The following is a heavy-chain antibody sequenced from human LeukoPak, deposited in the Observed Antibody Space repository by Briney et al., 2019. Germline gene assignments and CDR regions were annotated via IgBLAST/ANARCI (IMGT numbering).Heavy chain of an antibody. Sequence: GGSLRPSCAAPGFTFSSYWMHWVRQAPGKGLVWGSRINTDGSTTGSADSVKGRFTTSRDNAKNTLYLQMNSLRVEDTAVYYCASLSSGQFDYWGQGTLVTVSS. CDR2: INTDGSTT. CDR1: GFTFSSYW. CDR3: ASLSSGQFDY. V-gene: IGHV3-74*01. D-gene: IGHD3-22*01. J-gene: IGHJ4*02.